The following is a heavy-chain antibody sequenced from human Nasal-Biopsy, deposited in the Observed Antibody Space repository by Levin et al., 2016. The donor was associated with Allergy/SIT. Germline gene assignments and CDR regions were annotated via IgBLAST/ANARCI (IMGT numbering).Heavy chain of an antibody. J-gene: IGHJ5*02. D-gene: IGHD2-15*01. Sequence: GESLKISCAASGFTFITYWMTWVRQAPGKGLEWVANIKEDGSETNYVDSVKGRFTISRDNAKSSVYLQMNSLRVEDTAVYYCVRLRCGSCYSGPFDPWGQGTLVTVSS. CDR2: IKEDGSET. CDR3: VRLRCGSCYSGPFDP. V-gene: IGHV3-7*01. CDR1: GFTFITYW.